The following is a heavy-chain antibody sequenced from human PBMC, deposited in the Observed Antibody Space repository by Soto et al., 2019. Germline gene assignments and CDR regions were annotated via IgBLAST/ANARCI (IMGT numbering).Heavy chain of an antibody. Sequence: GGSLRLSCAASGFSFHTYAMSWVRQPPGKGLEWVSAISGSGGNTYYADSVKGRFTISRDNSMKMLFLQMTSLRAEDTAVYYCAKDFDSSAYYFFDDWGQGTPVTVSS. CDR2: ISGSGGNT. CDR1: GFSFHTYA. J-gene: IGHJ4*02. CDR3: AKDFDSSAYYFFDD. D-gene: IGHD3-22*01. V-gene: IGHV3-23*01.